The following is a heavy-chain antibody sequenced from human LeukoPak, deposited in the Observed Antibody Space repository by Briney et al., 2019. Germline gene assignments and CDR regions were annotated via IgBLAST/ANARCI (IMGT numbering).Heavy chain of an antibody. J-gene: IGHJ4*02. V-gene: IGHV4-39*01. D-gene: IGHD3-3*01. CDR2: IYYSGST. CDR1: GDSISSSSYY. Sequence: PSETLSLTCTVSGDSISSSSYYWGWIRQPPGKGLEWIGSIYYSGSTYYNPSLKSRVTISVDTSKNQFPLKLSSVTAADTAVYYCARTIFGVVIIPVLHDYWGQGTLVTVSS. CDR3: ARTIFGVVIIPVLHDY.